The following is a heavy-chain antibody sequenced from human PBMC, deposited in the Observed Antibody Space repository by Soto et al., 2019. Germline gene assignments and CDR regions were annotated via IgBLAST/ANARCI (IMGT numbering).Heavy chain of an antibody. CDR2: ISTAGGNT. CDR1: GFTFSTYA. J-gene: IGHJ5*02. CDR3: TRDRYGSGNNWFDT. Sequence: PGGSLRLSCAASGFTFSTYAMSWVRQAPGKGLEWVSAISTAGGNTYYAESVKGRFTISRDNSKNTLYLHMNSLRAEDTAVYYCTRDRYGSGNNWFDTWGQGTLVTVSS. V-gene: IGHV3-23*01. D-gene: IGHD3-10*01.